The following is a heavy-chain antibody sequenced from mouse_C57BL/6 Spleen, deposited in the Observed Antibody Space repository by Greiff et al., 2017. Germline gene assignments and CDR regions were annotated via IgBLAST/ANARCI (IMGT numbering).Heavy chain of an antibody. CDR2: IDPENGDT. Sequence: EVQLLQSGAELVRPGASVTLSCTASGFNINDDYMHWVKQRPEQGLEWIGWIDPENGDTEYASKFQGKATITADTSSNTAYLQLSSLTSEDTAVYYCTTRDGYYWGQGTTLTVSS. CDR1: GFNINDDY. CDR3: TTRDGYY. V-gene: IGHV14-4*01. D-gene: IGHD2-3*01. J-gene: IGHJ2*01.